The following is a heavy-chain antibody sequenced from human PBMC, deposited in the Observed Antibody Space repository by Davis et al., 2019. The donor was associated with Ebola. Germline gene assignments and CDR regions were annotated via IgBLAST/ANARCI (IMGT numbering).Heavy chain of an antibody. CDR3: ARLDYDFWSGYYMDV. V-gene: IGHV4-34*01. CDR1: GGSFSGYY. Sequence: PSETLSLTCAVYGGSFSGYYWSWIRQPPGKGLEWIGEINHSGSTNYNPSPKSRVTISVDTSKNQFSLKLSSVTAADTAVYYCARLDYDFWSGYYMDVWGKGTTVTVSS. CDR2: INHSGST. J-gene: IGHJ6*03. D-gene: IGHD3-3*01.